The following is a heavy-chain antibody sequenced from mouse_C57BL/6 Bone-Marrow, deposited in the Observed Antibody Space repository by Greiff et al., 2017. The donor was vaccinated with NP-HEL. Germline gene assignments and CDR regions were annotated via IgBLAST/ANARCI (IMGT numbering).Heavy chain of an antibody. V-gene: IGHV5-6*02. Sequence: DVMLVESGGDLVKPGGSLKLSCAASGFTFSSYGMSWVRQTPDKRLEWVATISSGGSYTYYPDSVKGRFTISRDNAKNTLYLQMSSLKSEDTAMYYCARPHITTVVYWYFDVWGTGTTVTVSS. CDR3: ARPHITTVVYWYFDV. CDR1: GFTFSSYG. J-gene: IGHJ1*03. CDR2: ISSGGSYT. D-gene: IGHD1-1*01.